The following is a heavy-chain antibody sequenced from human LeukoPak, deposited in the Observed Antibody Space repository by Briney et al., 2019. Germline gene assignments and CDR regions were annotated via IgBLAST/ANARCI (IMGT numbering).Heavy chain of an antibody. CDR3: ARTREGWLVPFDH. CDR2: ISGGGSSA. V-gene: IGHV3-23*01. J-gene: IGHJ4*02. Sequence: PGGSLRLSCAASGFTFNNYAVNWVRQAPGKGLEWVSSISGGGSSAYYADSVKGRFTISRDNSKNTLYLQMNSLRAEDTAVYYCARTREGWLVPFDHWGKGTLVTVSS. D-gene: IGHD6-19*01. CDR1: GFTFNNYA.